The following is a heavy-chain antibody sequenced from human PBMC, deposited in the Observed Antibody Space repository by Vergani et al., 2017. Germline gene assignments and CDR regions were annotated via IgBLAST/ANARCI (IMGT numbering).Heavy chain of an antibody. CDR1: GGSFSGYY. CDR3: ASDYNGDSSDAFDI. V-gene: IGHV4-34*01. D-gene: IGHD4/OR15-4a*01. J-gene: IGHJ3*02. CDR2: INHSGST. Sequence: QVQLQQWGAGLLKPSETLSLTCAVYGGSFSGYYWSWIRQPPGKGLEWIGEINHSGSTNYNPSLTSRVTISVDTSKNQFSLKLSSVTAADTAVDYCASDYNGDSSDAFDIWGQGTMVTVSS.